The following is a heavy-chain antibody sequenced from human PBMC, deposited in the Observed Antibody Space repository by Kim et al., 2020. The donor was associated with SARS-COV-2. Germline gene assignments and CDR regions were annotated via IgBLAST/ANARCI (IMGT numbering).Heavy chain of an antibody. Sequence: TNYAQKLQGRVTMTTDTSTSTAYMELRSLRSDDTAVYYCAREAHGSGKTLWGQGTLVTVSS. CDR3: AREAHGSGKTL. D-gene: IGHD3-10*01. V-gene: IGHV1-18*01. CDR2: T. J-gene: IGHJ4*02.